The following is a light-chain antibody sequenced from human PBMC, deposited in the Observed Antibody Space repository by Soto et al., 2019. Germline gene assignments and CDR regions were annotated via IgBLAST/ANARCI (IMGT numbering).Light chain of an antibody. V-gene: IGKV1-5*01. CDR1: QTISSW. J-gene: IGKJ5*01. CDR2: DAS. Sequence: DIQMTQSPSTLSASVGDRGTITCRASQTISSWLAWYQQKRGKAPNLXIYDASTLERGVPSRFSGTGAGTDFTLTIDRLQPDDFATYDCQQYHTSPITFGQGTRLEIK. CDR3: QQYHTSPIT.